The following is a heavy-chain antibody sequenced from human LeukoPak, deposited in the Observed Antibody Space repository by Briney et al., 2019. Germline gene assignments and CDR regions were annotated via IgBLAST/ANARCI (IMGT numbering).Heavy chain of an antibody. V-gene: IGHV4-39*01. CDR1: GGSISSSSYY. Sequence: PSETLSLTCTVSGGSISSSSYYWGWIRQPPGKGLEWIGIIYYSGSTYYNPSLKSRLTISVDTSKNQFSLKLSSVTATDTAVYYCARRGYCSSISCYEYWFDPWGRGTLVTVSS. J-gene: IGHJ5*01. CDR3: ARRGYCSSISCYEYWFDP. CDR2: IYYSGST. D-gene: IGHD2-2*01.